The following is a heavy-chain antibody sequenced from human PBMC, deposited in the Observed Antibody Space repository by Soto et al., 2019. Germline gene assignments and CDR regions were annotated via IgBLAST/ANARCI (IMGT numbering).Heavy chain of an antibody. CDR2: LYNTGST. J-gene: IGHJ4*02. D-gene: IGHD2-8*02. Sequence: PSETLPLTCTVSGASISRYYWSWIRQSPGKGLEWIGYLYNTGSTIYNPSLKSRVTISVDTSKNQFSLKLTSVTAADTAVYYCARDKITGLFDYWGQGTLVTVSS. V-gene: IGHV4-59*12. CDR1: GASISRYY. CDR3: ARDKITGLFDY.